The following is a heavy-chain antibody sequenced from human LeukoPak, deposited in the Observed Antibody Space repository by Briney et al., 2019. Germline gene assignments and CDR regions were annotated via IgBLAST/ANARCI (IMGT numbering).Heavy chain of an antibody. V-gene: IGHV1-3*01. J-gene: IGHJ4*02. CDR1: GYTFTNYA. CDR3: ARDRGVTMVRGVIDSFDY. D-gene: IGHD3-10*01. CDR2: INAGNGNT. Sequence: ASVKVSCKASGYTFTNYAMHWVRQAPGQRLEWMGWINAGNGNTKYSQKFQGRVTIPRDTSASTAYMKLSSLRSEDTAVYYCARDRGVTMVRGVIDSFDYWGQGTLVTVSS.